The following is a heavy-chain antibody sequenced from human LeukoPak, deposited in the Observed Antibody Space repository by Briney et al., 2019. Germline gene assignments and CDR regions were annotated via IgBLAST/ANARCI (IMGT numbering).Heavy chain of an antibody. CDR2: ISAYNGNT. Sequence: VASVKVSCKASGYTFTSYGISWVRQAPGQGLEWMGWISAYNGNTNYAQKLQGRVTMTTDTSTSTAYVELSSLRSEDTAVYYCARVLGLRITMVRGVIGYWGQGTLVTVSS. CDR1: GYTFTSYG. J-gene: IGHJ4*02. V-gene: IGHV1-18*01. CDR3: ARVLGLRITMVRGVIGY. D-gene: IGHD3-10*01.